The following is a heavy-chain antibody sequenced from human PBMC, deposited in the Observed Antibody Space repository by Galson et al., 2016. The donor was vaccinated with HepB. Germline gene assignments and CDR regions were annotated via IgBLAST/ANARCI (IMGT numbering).Heavy chain of an antibody. D-gene: IGHD3-22*01. CDR3: ASERLDSSGYSYPDAFES. V-gene: IGHV3-21*01. Sequence: SLRLSCAASGITLRGYAMNWVRQPPGKGLDWVSCISRGGTYTYYADSVKARFTVSRDNAKNSLHLQMNNLRAEDTALYYCASERLDSSGYSYPDAFESGDWGQWSPSLQ. J-gene: IGHJ3*02. CDR1: GITLRGYA. CDR2: ISRGGTYT.